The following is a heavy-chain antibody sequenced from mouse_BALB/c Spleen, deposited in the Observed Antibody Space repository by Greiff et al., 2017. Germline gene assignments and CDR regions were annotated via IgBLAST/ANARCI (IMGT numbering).Heavy chain of an antibody. CDR1: GFTFSSFG. CDR2: ISSGSSTI. J-gene: IGHJ2*01. V-gene: IGHV5-17*02. Sequence: EVKVVESGGGLVQPGGSRKLSCAASGFTFSSFGMHWVRQAPEKGLEWVAYISSGSSTIYYADTVKGRFTISRDNPKNTLFLQMTSLRSEDTAMYYCARGDSYFDYWGQGTTLTVSS. CDR3: ARGDSYFDY.